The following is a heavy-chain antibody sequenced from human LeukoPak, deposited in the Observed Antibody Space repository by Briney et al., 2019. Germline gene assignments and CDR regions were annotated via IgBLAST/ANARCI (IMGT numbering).Heavy chain of an antibody. Sequence: ASAKVSCKASGGTFSSYGISWVRQAPGQGLEWMGGIIPIFGTATYAQKFQGRVTITADESTSTAYMELSSLRSEDTAVYYCARTRYDSSGYYYLTPPHDAFDIWGQGTMVTVSS. D-gene: IGHD3-22*01. V-gene: IGHV1-69*01. CDR2: IIPIFGTA. J-gene: IGHJ3*02. CDR3: ARTRYDSSGYYYLTPPHDAFDI. CDR1: GGTFSSYG.